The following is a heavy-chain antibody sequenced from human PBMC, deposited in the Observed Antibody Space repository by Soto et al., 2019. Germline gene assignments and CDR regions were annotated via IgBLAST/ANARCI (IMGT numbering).Heavy chain of an antibody. CDR2: IFHNGNT. CDR3: ASRTYAMDV. CDR1: GGSISSSNW. Sequence: QVQRQESGPGLVKPSGTLSLTCAVSGGSISSSNWWGWGRQPPGKGLEWIGEIFHNGNTYSNPSLTGRVTMSVDKSKNQFSLNLNSVTAADTAVYYCASRTYAMDVWGQGTTVTVSS. J-gene: IGHJ6*02. V-gene: IGHV4-4*02.